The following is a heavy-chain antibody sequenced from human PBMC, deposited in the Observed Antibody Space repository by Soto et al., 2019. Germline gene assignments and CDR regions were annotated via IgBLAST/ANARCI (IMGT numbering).Heavy chain of an antibody. CDR3: ARQLDHICDS. V-gene: IGHV5-51*01. J-gene: IGHJ4*02. D-gene: IGHD3-3*02. CDR2: IKPGTSDI. Sequence: EVQLVQSGADIKKPGEPLKISCKGVGYKFGSAWIGWVRQMPGKGLEWMGIIKPGTSDIRYSPSCRGHVTISADEAVSTAYLQWSSLKASDTAMYYCARQLDHICDSWGQGTLVTVSS. CDR1: GYKFGSAW.